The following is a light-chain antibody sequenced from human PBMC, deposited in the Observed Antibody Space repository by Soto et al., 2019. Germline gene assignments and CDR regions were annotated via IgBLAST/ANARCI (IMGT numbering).Light chain of an antibody. J-gene: IGKJ5*01. V-gene: IGKV3D-20*02. CDR1: QTVRNNY. Sequence: FVLTQSTGTLSFSPVERPTLSVRATQTVRNNYLAWYQQKPGQAPRLLIYDASSRATGIPARFSGSGSGTDFTLTISSLEPEDFAVYYCQQRSNWPVTFGQGTRLEIK. CDR3: QQRSNWPVT. CDR2: DAS.